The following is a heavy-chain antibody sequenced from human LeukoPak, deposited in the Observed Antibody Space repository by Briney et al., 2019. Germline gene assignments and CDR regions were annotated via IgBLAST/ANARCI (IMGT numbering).Heavy chain of an antibody. Sequence: ASVKVSCKASGYTFTSYYMHWVRQAPGQGLEWMGIINPSGGSTSYAQKFQGRVTMTRDTSKSTVYMELRSLRSEDMAVYYCARGGRGLWDYGSGIRRRFDYWGQGTLVTVSS. V-gene: IGHV1-46*01. CDR3: ARGGRGLWDYGSGIRRRFDY. J-gene: IGHJ4*02. D-gene: IGHD3-10*01. CDR2: INPSGGST. CDR1: GYTFTSYY.